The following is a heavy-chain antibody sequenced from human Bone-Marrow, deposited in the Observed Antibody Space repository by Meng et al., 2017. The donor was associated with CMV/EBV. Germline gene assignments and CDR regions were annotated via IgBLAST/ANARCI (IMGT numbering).Heavy chain of an antibody. V-gene: IGHV1-18*01. CDR1: GYTFTSYG. CDR3: ARDRMITVGGVIVTPMDV. D-gene: IGHD3-16*02. Sequence: ASVKVSCKASGYTFTSYGISWVRQAPGQGLEWVGWISVHNGHTKYAQKLQGRVTMTTDTSTSTAYMELSRLRSDDTAVYYCARDRMITVGGVIVTPMDVWGQGTTVTVSS. J-gene: IGHJ6*02. CDR2: ISVHNGHT.